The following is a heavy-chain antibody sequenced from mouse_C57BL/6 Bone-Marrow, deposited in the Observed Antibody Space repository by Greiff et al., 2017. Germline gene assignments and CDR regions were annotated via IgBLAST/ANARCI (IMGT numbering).Heavy chain of an antibody. V-gene: IGHV1-61*01. CDR1: GYTFTSYW. J-gene: IGHJ3*01. CDR3: ARTGYYGSLFAY. CDR2: IYPSDSAT. Sequence: QVQLQQSGAELVRPGSSVKLSCKASGYTFTSYWLDWVKQRPGQGLEWIGNIYPSDSATHYNQTFKDKATLTVDKSSSTAYMQLSSLTSEDSAVFYCARTGYYGSLFAYWGQGTLVTVSA. D-gene: IGHD1-1*01.